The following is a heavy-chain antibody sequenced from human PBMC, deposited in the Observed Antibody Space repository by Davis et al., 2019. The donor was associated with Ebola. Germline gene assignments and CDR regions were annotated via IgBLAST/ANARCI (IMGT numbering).Heavy chain of an antibody. J-gene: IGHJ5*02. CDR2: IIPIFGTA. CDR1: GGTFSSYA. CDR3: ARAIRYFDWPTPYNWFDP. Sequence: SVKVSCKASGGTFSSYAISWVRQAPGQGLEWMGGIIPIFGTANYAQKFQGRVTITADESTSTAYMELSSLRSEDTAVYYCARAIRYFDWPTPYNWFDPWGQGTLVTVSS. V-gene: IGHV1-69*13. D-gene: IGHD3-9*01.